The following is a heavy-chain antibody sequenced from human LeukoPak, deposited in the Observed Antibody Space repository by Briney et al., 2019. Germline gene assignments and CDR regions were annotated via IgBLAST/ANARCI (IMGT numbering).Heavy chain of an antibody. Sequence: PGGSLRLSCTASGFTFGDYAVSWVRQAPGKGLEWVGFIRSKTYGGTTEYAASVKGRFTISRDDSKSIAYLQMNSLKTEDTAVYYCTREPRGGIRYFDYWGQGTLVTVSS. CDR3: TREPRGGIRYFDY. CDR2: IRSKTYGGTT. J-gene: IGHJ4*02. V-gene: IGHV3-49*04. CDR1: GFTFGDYA. D-gene: IGHD2-21*01.